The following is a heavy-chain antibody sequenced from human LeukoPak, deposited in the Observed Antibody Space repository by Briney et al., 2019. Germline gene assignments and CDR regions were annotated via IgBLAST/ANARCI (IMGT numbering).Heavy chain of an antibody. J-gene: IGHJ4*01. D-gene: IGHD3-22*01. V-gene: IGHV5-51*01. CDR1: GYSFINYY. CDR3: ARQYSSGWFRHFDY. Sequence: GESLKISCRSSGYSFINYYIGWVRQVPGKGLEWMGVIYPGGSDTTYSPSFRGQVVFSADRPTTTVYLQLTNLQASDTAIYYCARQYSSGWFRHFDYWGQGTLIAVFS. CDR2: IYPGGSDT.